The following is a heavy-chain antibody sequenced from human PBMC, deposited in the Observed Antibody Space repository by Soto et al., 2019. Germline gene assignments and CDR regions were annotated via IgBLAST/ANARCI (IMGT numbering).Heavy chain of an antibody. J-gene: IGHJ6*02. D-gene: IGHD5-12*01. V-gene: IGHV4-59*12. CDR2: VSHSGST. Sequence: SETLSLTCTVSGASISSNYWSWIRQPPGKGLEWIGYVSHSGSTNYNPSLKSRVTISRDTSKNQFSLKVSSVTAADTAVYYCARSRDGYDPYGMDVWGQGTTVTVSS. CDR3: ARSRDGYDPYGMDV. CDR1: GASISSNY.